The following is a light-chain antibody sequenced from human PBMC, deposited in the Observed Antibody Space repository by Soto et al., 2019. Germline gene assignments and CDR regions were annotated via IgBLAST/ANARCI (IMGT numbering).Light chain of an antibody. CDR2: QAS. J-gene: IGKJ1*01. CDR1: RAVNTR. V-gene: IGKV3D-11*01. CDR3: HQRQSWPRT. Sequence: EIVLTHSPATLPSFPADRVTLSCRTSRAVNTRLAWYQHKPGQAPRLLIYQASNRAGGVPARFSGSGSGTDFTLTISDVEREDFGFYYCHQRQSWPRTFGQGNKGDSK.